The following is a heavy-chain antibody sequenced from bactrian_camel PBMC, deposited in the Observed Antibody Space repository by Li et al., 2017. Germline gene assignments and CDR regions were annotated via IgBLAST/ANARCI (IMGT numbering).Heavy chain of an antibody. CDR2: ISSDGST. J-gene: IGHJ7*01. Sequence: SGFTFDDSDMGWYRQAPGNECELVSTISSDGSTYYADSVKGRFTISRDITNNAVYLQMNSLEPEDTAMYYRAAAAVEYGFGSGKACLESHDMDYWGKGTQVTVS. V-gene: IGHV3S56*01. D-gene: IGHD6*01. CDR1: GFTFDDSD.